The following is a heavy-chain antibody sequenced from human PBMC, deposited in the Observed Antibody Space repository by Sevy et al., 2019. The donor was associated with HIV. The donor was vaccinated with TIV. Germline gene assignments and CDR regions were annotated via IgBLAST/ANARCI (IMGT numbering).Heavy chain of an antibody. Sequence: GGSLRLFCAASGFTFDDYAMHWVRQAPGKGLVWVSGISWNSGSIGYADSVKGRFTISRDNAKNSLYLQMNSLRAEDTALYYCAKPSWYGDYFDYWGQGTLVTVSS. CDR1: GFTFDDYA. D-gene: IGHD4-17*01. CDR2: ISWNSGSI. V-gene: IGHV3-9*01. J-gene: IGHJ4*02. CDR3: AKPSWYGDYFDY.